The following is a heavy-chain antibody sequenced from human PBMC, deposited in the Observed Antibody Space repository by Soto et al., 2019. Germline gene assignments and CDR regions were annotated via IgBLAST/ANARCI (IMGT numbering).Heavy chain of an antibody. CDR2: IGTAGDT. Sequence: GGSLRLSCAASGFTFSSYDMHWVRQATGKGLEWVSAIGTAGDTYYPGSVKGRFTISRENAKNSLYLQMNSLRAGDTAVYYCARGGGSYYYYYYGMDVWGQGTTVTVSS. D-gene: IGHD1-26*01. CDR1: GFTFSSYD. J-gene: IGHJ6*02. CDR3: ARGGGSYYYYYYGMDV. V-gene: IGHV3-13*01.